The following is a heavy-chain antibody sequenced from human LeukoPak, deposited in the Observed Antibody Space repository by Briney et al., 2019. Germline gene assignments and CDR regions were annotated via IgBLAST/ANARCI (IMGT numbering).Heavy chain of an antibody. D-gene: IGHD5-12*01. CDR3: ARAPKGGYGWGYFQH. CDR1: GFTLSSYS. Sequence: AGGSLRLSCAASGFTLSSYSMNWVRQAPGKGLEWVSSITSSSSYIYYVDSVKGRFTISRDNAKNSLYLQMSSLRAEDTAVYYCARAPKGGYGWGYFQHWGQGTLVTVSS. CDR2: ITSSSSYI. V-gene: IGHV3-21*01. J-gene: IGHJ1*01.